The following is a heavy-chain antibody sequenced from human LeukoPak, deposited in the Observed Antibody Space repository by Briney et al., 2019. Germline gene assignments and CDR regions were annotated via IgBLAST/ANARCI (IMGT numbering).Heavy chain of an antibody. CDR1: GYSFISYW. D-gene: IGHD2-2*01. Sequence: GESLKISCKGSGYSFISYWIAWVRQMPGKGLEWMGIIYPGDSDTSYNPSFQGQVTISADKSISTAYLQWSSLKASDTAMYYCARRLEDCSSASCSEYHIDYWGQGTLVTVSS. V-gene: IGHV5-51*01. J-gene: IGHJ4*02. CDR2: IYPGDSDT. CDR3: ARRLEDCSSASCSEYHIDY.